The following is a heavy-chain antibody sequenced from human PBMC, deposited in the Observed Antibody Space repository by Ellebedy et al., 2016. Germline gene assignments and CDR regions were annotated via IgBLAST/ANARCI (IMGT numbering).Heavy chain of an antibody. CDR3: AKWNGGWYAFEV. CDR1: GVSLSSDY. Sequence: SETLSLTCSVSGVSLSSDYWNWIRRPPGKGLEWIGYAFHTGTTNYNPSLKSRVTMSVDTSKSQFSLRLTSVTAADTAVYYCAKWNGGWYAFEVWGQGTMVTVSS. CDR2: AFHTGTT. V-gene: IGHV4-59*01. D-gene: IGHD6-19*01. J-gene: IGHJ3*01.